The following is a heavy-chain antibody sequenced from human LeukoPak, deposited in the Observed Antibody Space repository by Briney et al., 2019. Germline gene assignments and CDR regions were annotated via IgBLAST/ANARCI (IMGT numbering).Heavy chain of an antibody. CDR1: GSVLIELS. D-gene: IGHD3-22*01. CDR2: FDPEDDER. Sequence: ASVKVSCTLSGSVLIELSMHWVRQAPGKGLEWMGGFDPEDDERIYAQKFQGRVTMTEDTSTDTARMELSSLRSEDTAVYYCATELRSGYFDYWGQGTLVTVSS. CDR3: ATELRSGYFDY. V-gene: IGHV1-24*01. J-gene: IGHJ4*02.